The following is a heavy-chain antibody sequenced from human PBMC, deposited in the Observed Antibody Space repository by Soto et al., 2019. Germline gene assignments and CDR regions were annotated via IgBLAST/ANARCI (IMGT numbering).Heavy chain of an antibody. J-gene: IGHJ5*02. CDR2: IFSNDEK. CDR1: GFSLSNARMG. V-gene: IGHV2-26*01. Sequence: SGPTLVNPTETLTLTCTVSGFSLSNARMGVSWIRQPPGKALEWLAHIFSNDEKSYSTSLKSRLTISKDTSKSQVVLTMTNMDPVDTATYYCARLTRPQIAAAAKEGHWFDPWGQGTLVTVSS. D-gene: IGHD6-13*01. CDR3: ARLTRPQIAAAAKEGHWFDP.